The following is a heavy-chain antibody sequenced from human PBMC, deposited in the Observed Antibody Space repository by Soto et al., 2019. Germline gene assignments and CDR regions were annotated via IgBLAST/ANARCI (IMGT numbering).Heavy chain of an antibody. D-gene: IGHD2-2*01. Sequence: EVQLVESGGGLVQPGGSLRLSCADSGFTFDDYVMHWVRQAPGKGLEWVSGISRKSGTIGYAASVQGRFTSSRDNAKNSLYLQMSSLRTEDTAFYYCAKDMSARSDSWLNWFDPWGQGTLVTVSS. V-gene: IGHV3-9*01. J-gene: IGHJ5*02. CDR2: ISRKSGTI. CDR3: AKDMSARSDSWLNWFDP. CDR1: GFTFDDYV.